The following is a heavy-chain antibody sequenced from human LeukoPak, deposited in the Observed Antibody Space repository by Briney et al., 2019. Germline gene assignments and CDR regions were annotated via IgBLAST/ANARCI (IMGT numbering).Heavy chain of an antibody. J-gene: IGHJ4*02. Sequence: ASVKVSCKASGQSLTGYFIHWVRQAPGQGLEWVGRIDPNTGDTIYAQNFQGWVTVTSATSISTAYMELSRLTSDDTAVYFCARLGLHGSGTYYFFDYWGQGTLVTVSS. CDR2: IDPNTGDT. D-gene: IGHD3-10*01. CDR1: GQSLTGYF. V-gene: IGHV1-2*04. CDR3: ARLGLHGSGTYYFFDY.